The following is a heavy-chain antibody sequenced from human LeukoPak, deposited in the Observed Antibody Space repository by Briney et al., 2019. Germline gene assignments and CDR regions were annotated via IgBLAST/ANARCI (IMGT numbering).Heavy chain of an antibody. CDR3: ASHGVLFGFQH. Sequence: GGSLRLSCAASGFTFSSYSMNWVRQAPGKGLEWVSYISSSSSTIYYADSVKGRFTISRDNAKNSLYLQMNSLRAEDTAVYYCASHGVLFGFQHWGQGTLVTVSS. V-gene: IGHV3-48*01. D-gene: IGHD3-16*01. CDR2: ISSSSSTI. J-gene: IGHJ1*01. CDR1: GFTFSSYS.